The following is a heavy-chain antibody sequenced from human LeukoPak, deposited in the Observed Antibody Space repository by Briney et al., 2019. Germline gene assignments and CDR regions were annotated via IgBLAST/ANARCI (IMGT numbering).Heavy chain of an antibody. Sequence: GGSLRLSCAASGFTFSSYGMSWVRQAPGKGLEWVSAISGSGGSTYYADSVKGRFTISRDNAKNSLYLQMNSLRAEDTAVYYCARIVGATITTGPSALVDIWGQGTMVTVSS. V-gene: IGHV3-23*01. J-gene: IGHJ3*02. CDR2: ISGSGGST. CDR3: ARIVGATITTGPSALVDI. D-gene: IGHD1-26*01. CDR1: GFTFSSYG.